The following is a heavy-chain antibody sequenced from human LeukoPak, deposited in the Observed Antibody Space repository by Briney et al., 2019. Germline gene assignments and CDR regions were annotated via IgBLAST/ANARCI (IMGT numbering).Heavy chain of an antibody. CDR3: AKDVAYYYDSSGYLGTFDY. Sequence: PGGSLRLSCAASGFTFDDYAMHWVRHAPGKGPEWVSGISWNSGSIGYADSVKGRFTISRDNAKNSLYLQMNSLRAEDTALYYCAKDVAYYYDSSGYLGTFDYWGQGTLVTVSS. V-gene: IGHV3-9*01. D-gene: IGHD3-22*01. CDR2: ISWNSGSI. J-gene: IGHJ4*02. CDR1: GFTFDDYA.